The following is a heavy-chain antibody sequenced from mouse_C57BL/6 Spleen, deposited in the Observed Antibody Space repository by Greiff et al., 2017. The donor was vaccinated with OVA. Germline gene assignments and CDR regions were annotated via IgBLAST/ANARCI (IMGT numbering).Heavy chain of an antibody. Sequence: EVQLVESEGGLVQPGSSMKLSCTASGFTFSDYYMAWVRQVPEKGLEWVANINYDGSSTYYLDSLKSRFIISRDNAKNILYLQMSSLKSEDTATYYCARSYYYGWYFDVWGTGTTVTVSS. CDR2: INYDGSST. CDR3: ARSYYYGWYFDV. J-gene: IGHJ1*03. D-gene: IGHD1-1*01. V-gene: IGHV5-16*01. CDR1: GFTFSDYY.